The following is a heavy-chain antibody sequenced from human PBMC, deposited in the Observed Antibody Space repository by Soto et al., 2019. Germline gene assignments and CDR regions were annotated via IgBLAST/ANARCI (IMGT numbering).Heavy chain of an antibody. D-gene: IGHD6-13*01. CDR2: IWYDGSNK. J-gene: IGHJ6*03. CDR3: ARLPYSSPTRTLYYMDV. CDR1: GFTFSSYG. Sequence: GGSLRLSCAASGFTFSSYGMHWVRQAPGKGLEWVAVIWYDGSNKYYADSVKGRFTISRDNSKNTLYLQMNSLRAEDTAVYYCARLPYSSPTRTLYYMDVWGKGTTVTVSS. V-gene: IGHV3-33*01.